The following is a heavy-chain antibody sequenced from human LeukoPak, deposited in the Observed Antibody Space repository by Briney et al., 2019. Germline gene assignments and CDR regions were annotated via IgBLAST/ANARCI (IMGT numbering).Heavy chain of an antibody. D-gene: IGHD5-18*01. Sequence: GGSLRLSCAASGFTFSSYGMHWVRQAPGKGLEWVSCINWNGGRTGYADSVKGRFTISRDNTKNSLYLQMNSLRAGDTALYYCARVPSGYSYGAPPGYWGQGTLVTVSS. V-gene: IGHV3-20*04. CDR2: INWNGGRT. CDR1: GFTFSSYG. J-gene: IGHJ4*02. CDR3: ARVPSGYSYGAPPGY.